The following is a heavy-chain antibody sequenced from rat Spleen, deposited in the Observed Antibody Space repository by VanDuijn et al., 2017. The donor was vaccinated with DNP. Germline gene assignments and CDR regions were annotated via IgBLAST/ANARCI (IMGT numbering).Heavy chain of an antibody. CDR2: ITNSGSDT. Sequence: EVQLVESGGGLVQPGRSLKLSCAASGLTFSNYAMAWVRQAPTKGLEWVASITNSGSDTKYRDSVKGRFTISRDNAKSSLYLHMDSLRSEDTATYYCTTLNSGTYDSWGQGVMVTVSS. CDR3: TTLNSGTYDS. V-gene: IGHV5S23*01. CDR1: GLTFSNYA. J-gene: IGHJ2*01. D-gene: IGHD1-3*01.